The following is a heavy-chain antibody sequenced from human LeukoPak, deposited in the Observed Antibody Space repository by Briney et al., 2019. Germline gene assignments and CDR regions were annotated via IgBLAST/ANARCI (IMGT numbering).Heavy chain of an antibody. D-gene: IGHD6-19*01. CDR1: GASINSDY. Sequence: PSETLSLTCSVSGASINSDYWSWIRQPPGKGLEWIAYIYYSGSTNHNPSFKSRVTTSVDTSKNQFSLKLSSVTAADTAVYYCARALGGWGFNMDVWGKGTTVTVSS. CDR2: IYYSGST. J-gene: IGHJ6*03. CDR3: ARALGGWGFNMDV. V-gene: IGHV4-59*01.